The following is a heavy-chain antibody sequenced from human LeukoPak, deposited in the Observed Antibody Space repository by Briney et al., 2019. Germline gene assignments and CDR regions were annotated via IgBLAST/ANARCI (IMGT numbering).Heavy chain of an antibody. CDR2: IKPDGSEK. Sequence: GGSLRLSCAASGFTFSNYWMTWVRQAPGKGPEWVANIKPDGSEKYYVDSVKGRFTISRDNAKKSLYLQMNSLRAEDTAVYYCARVTVRYFDWLPRSHNWFDPWGQGTLVTVSS. CDR3: ARVTVRYFDWLPRSHNWFDP. D-gene: IGHD3-9*01. V-gene: IGHV3-7*01. CDR1: GFTFSNYW. J-gene: IGHJ5*02.